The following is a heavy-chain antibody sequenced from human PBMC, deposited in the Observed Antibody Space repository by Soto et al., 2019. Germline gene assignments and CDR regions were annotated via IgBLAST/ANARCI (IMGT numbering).Heavy chain of an antibody. J-gene: IGHJ3*02. CDR2: ISAYNGNT. V-gene: IGHV1-18*01. CDR1: GYTFTSCG. Sequence: ASVKVSCKASGYTFTSCGISWVRQAPGQGLEWMGWISAYNGNTNYAQKLQGRVTMTTDTPTSTAYMELRSLRSDDTAVYYCARAQHPNDAFDIWGQGTMVTVSS. CDR3: ARAQHPNDAFDI.